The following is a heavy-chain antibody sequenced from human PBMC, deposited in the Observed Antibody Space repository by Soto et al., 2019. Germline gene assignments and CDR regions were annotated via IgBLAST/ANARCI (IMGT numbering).Heavy chain of an antibody. CDR2: ITGGGGST. J-gene: IGHJ6*02. V-gene: IGHV3-23*01. CDR3: AKEYSDFLTAFYGPLNIYYYYSGMDV. D-gene: IGHD3-9*01. CDR1: GFTFSSYA. Sequence: PGGSLRLSCAASGFTFSSYAMSWVRQAPGKGLEWVSSITGGGGSTYNADSVKGRFTISRDNSENTLYLQMNSLRAEDTAVYYCAKEYSDFLTAFYGPLNIYYYYSGMDVWGQGTTVTVSS.